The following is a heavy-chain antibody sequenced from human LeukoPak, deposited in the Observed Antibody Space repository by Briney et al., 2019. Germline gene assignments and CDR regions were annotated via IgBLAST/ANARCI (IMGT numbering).Heavy chain of an antibody. Sequence: ASVKVSCKASGYTFTSYGISWVRQAPGQGLEWMGWISAYNGNTNYAQKLQGRVTMTTDTSTSTAYMELRSLRSDDTAVYYYARDGAWFGELFGYYYYYYMDVWGKGTTVTVSS. J-gene: IGHJ6*03. CDR3: ARDGAWFGELFGYYYYYYMDV. CDR2: ISAYNGNT. V-gene: IGHV1-18*01. CDR1: GYTFTSYG. D-gene: IGHD3-10*01.